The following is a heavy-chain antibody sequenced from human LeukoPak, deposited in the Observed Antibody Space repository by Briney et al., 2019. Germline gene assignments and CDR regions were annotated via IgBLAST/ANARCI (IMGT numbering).Heavy chain of an antibody. CDR1: GFTVSSNS. D-gene: IGHD6-19*01. Sequence: PGGSLRLSCTVSGFTVSSNSMSWVRQAPGKGLEWVSFIYSAGNTHYSDSVKGRFTISRDNSKNTVYLQMNNMRVDDTAVYYCARVAGWHWFDPWGQGTLVTVSS. CDR2: IYSAGNT. J-gene: IGHJ5*02. CDR3: ARVAGWHWFDP. V-gene: IGHV3-53*01.